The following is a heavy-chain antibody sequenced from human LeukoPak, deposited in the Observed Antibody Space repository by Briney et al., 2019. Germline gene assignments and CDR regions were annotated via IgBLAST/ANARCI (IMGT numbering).Heavy chain of an antibody. CDR1: GFTFSNAW. CDR3: AKAPVTSCRGAFCYPFDY. CDR2: ISGSGDST. V-gene: IGHV3-23*01. Sequence: GGSLRLSCAASGFTFSNAWMSWVRQAPGKGLEWVSSISGSGDSTYYAASVRGRFTISRDTSRSTLYLQMNSLRAEDAAVYYCAKAPVTSCRGAFCYPFDYWGQGTLVTVSS. D-gene: IGHD2-15*01. J-gene: IGHJ4*02.